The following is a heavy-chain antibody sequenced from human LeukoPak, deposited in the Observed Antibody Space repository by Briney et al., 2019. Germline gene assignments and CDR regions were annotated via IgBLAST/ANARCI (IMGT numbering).Heavy chain of an antibody. CDR2: LYTSGST. CDR1: GGSISSYY. J-gene: IGHJ6*02. V-gene: IGHV4-4*07. CDR3: ARGDSGSSGPYYYYGMDV. Sequence: PSETLSLTCSVSGGSISSYYWSWIRQPAGKGLEWIGRLYTSGSTNYNPSLKSRVTMSVDTSKNQFSLKLSSVTAADTAVYYCARGDSGSSGPYYYYGMDVWGQGTTVTVSS. D-gene: IGHD1-26*01.